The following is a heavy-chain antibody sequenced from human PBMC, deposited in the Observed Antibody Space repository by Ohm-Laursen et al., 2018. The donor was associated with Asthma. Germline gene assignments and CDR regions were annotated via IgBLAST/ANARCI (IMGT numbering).Heavy chain of an antibody. D-gene: IGHD1-26*01. Sequence: GSLRLSCAASGFTFSDYPMTWVRQAPGKGLEWVSSISDSSEYIYYADSVRGRFTVSRDNAKNSMDLQMNSLRAEDTALYYCARIGPEWELPGREYSLHHWGEGTLVTVSS. CDR1: GFTFSDYP. CDR3: ARIGPEWELPGREYSLHH. J-gene: IGHJ1*01. CDR2: ISDSSEYI. V-gene: IGHV3-21*01.